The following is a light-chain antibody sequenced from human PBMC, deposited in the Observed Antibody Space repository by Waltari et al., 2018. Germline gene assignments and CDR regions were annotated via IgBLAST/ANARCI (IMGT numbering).Light chain of an antibody. CDR1: SSNIGAPYD. V-gene: IGLV1-40*01. Sequence: QSVLTQPPSVSGAPGQRVTISCTGSSSNIGAPYDVHWYQQLPQTAPNLHTYGNNSRPSGVPDRFAGSKSGTSASLAITGLQAEDEADYYCQSYDSSLKVVFGGGTKLTVL. CDR2: GNN. CDR3: QSYDSSLKVV. J-gene: IGLJ2*01.